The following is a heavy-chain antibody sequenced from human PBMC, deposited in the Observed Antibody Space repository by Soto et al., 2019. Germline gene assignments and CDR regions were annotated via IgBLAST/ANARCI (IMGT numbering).Heavy chain of an antibody. D-gene: IGHD3-10*01. CDR2: INPNSGGT. CDR1: GYTFTGYY. J-gene: IGHJ5*02. V-gene: IGHV1-2*04. Sequence: GASVKVSCKASGYTFTGYYMHWVRQAPGQGLEWMGWINPNSGGTNYAQKFQGWVTMTRDTSISTAYMELSRLRSDDTAVYYCARDLKYYYGSGSYYHPYNLFDPWGQGTLVTVSS. CDR3: ARDLKYYYGSGSYYHPYNLFDP.